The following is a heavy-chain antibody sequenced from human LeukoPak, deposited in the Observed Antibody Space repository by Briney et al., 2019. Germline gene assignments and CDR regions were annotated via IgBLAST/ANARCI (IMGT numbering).Heavy chain of an antibody. CDR1: GYSIRRFHY. V-gene: IGHV4-38-2*01. Sequence: SETLSLTCAVSGYSIRRFHYRGCIRQTPGKGLEWIGSFSDSGGTYYNPSLKSRVTISVDTSKNHFSLRLSHVTAADTAVYYCAILVSSFDYWGQGTLVTVSS. J-gene: IGHJ4*02. D-gene: IGHD3-16*02. CDR2: FSDSGGT. CDR3: AILVSSFDY.